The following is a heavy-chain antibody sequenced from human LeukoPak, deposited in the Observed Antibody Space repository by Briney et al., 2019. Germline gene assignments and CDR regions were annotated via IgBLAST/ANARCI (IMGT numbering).Heavy chain of an antibody. Sequence: PSETLSLTCTVSGGSISSSSYYRGWIRQPPGEGLEWIGSIYYSGSTYYNPSPKSRVTISVDTSKNQFSLKLSSVTAADTAVYYCARHLGGSFSDYYFDYWGQGTLVTVSS. CDR1: GGSISSSSYY. CDR3: ARHLGGSFSDYYFDY. J-gene: IGHJ4*02. V-gene: IGHV4-39*01. CDR2: IYYSGST. D-gene: IGHD1-26*01.